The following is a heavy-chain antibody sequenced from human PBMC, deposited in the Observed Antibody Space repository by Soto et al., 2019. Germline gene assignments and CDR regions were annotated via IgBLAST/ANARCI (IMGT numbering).Heavy chain of an antibody. Sequence: QVQLQESGPGLVKPSQTLSLTCTVSGGSISSGGYYWSWIRQHPGKGLEWIGYIYYSGSTYYNPSVKGLVTISVDTSKNQFTLKLSSVTAADTAVYYCASVMTTVGGNWCDPWGQGTLVTVSS. CDR1: GGSISSGGYY. V-gene: IGHV4-31*01. D-gene: IGHD4-17*01. J-gene: IGHJ5*02. CDR2: IYYSGST. CDR3: ASVMTTVGGNWCDP.